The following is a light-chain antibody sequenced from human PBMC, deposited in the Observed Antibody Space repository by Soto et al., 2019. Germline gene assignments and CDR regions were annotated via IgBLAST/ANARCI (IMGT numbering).Light chain of an antibody. V-gene: IGKV1-39*01. CDR1: QSISSY. Sequence: DIQMTQSPSSLSASVGDRVTITCRASQSISSYLNWYQQKPGKAPKLLIYAASSLQSGVPSRFSGSGSETDFTLTISSLQPEDFATYYCHQSYSTLYTFGQGTKLESK. CDR2: AAS. J-gene: IGKJ2*01. CDR3: HQSYSTLYT.